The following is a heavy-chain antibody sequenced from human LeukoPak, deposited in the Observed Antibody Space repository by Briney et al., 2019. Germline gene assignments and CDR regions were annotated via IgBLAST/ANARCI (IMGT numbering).Heavy chain of an antibody. D-gene: IGHD6-19*01. Sequence: GGSLRLSCAASGFTFSSYAMHWVRQAPGKGLEWVAVISYDGSNKYYADSVKGRFTISRDNSKNTLYLQMNSLRAGDTAVYYCARETHYSSGWYGLDYWGQGTLVTVSS. V-gene: IGHV3-30-3*01. CDR3: ARETHYSSGWYGLDY. CDR2: ISYDGSNK. J-gene: IGHJ4*02. CDR1: GFTFSSYA.